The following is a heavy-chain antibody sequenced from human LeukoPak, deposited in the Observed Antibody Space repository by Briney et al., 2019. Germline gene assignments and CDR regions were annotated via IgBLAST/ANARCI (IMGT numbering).Heavy chain of an antibody. CDR3: ARVQSTEWLPFDY. CDR1: GGSISSGDYY. V-gene: IGHV4-31*03. D-gene: IGHD3-3*01. J-gene: IGHJ4*02. CDR2: IYYSGST. Sequence: KASETLSLTCTVSGGSISSGDYYWSWTRQHPGKGLEWIGSIYYSGSTYYNPSLKSRVSISVDTSKNQFSLKLSSVTAADTAVYYCARVQSTEWLPFDYWGQGTLVTVSS.